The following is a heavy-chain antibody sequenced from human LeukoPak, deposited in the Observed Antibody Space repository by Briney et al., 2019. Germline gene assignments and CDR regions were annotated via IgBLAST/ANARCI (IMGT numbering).Heavy chain of an antibody. CDR1: GYTFTDYY. CDR3: ARNIYGDGYNEFDY. J-gene: IGHJ4*02. Sequence: GASVKVSCKASGYTFTDYYIHWVRQAPGQGLEWMGRINPDSGGTNYAQKFQGRVTMTRDTSISTAYMELSRLRSEDTAVYYCARNIYGDGYNEFDYWGQGTLVTVSS. D-gene: IGHD5-24*01. V-gene: IGHV1-2*06. CDR2: INPDSGGT.